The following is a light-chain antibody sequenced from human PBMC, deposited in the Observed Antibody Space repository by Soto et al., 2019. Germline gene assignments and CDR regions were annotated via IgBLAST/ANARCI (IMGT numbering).Light chain of an antibody. CDR3: QNWGNGFPV. J-gene: IGLJ2*01. CDR1: SGHSSYA. Sequence: QLVLTQSPSASASLGASVKLTCTLSSGHSSYAIAWHQKQPGKGPRYLMDLNNDGSHTKGDGIPDRFSGSSSGADRFLLIFRLQSWDGAEQYCQNWGNGFPVFRGGTKLTVL. CDR2: LNNDGSH. V-gene: IGLV4-69*01.